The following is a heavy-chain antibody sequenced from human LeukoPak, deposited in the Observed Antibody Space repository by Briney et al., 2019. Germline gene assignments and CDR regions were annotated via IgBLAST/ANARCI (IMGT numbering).Heavy chain of an antibody. D-gene: IGHD2-8*02. J-gene: IGHJ3*02. CDR3: ARGSGTGAFDI. CDR1: GGSINSGDYY. Sequence: PSQTLSLTCSVSGGSINSGDYYWSWIRQHPGKSLEWIGYVYYSGSAFHNPSLKSRVTVSVDTSKNQFSLKLNSVTAADTAVYYCARGSGTGAFDIWGQGTMVTVSS. CDR2: VYYSGSA. V-gene: IGHV4-31*03.